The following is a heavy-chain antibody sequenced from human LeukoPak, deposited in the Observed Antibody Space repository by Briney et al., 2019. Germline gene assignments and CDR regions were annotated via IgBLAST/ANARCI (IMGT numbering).Heavy chain of an antibody. CDR3: ARDLYGSGSPKSPVATDY. D-gene: IGHD3-10*01. Sequence: ASVKVSCKASGYTFTSYGISWVRQAPGQGLEWMGWISAYNGNTNYAQKLQGRVTMTTDTSTSTAYMELRSLRSDDTAVYYCARDLYGSGSPKSPVATDYWGQGTLVTVSS. CDR1: GYTFTSYG. V-gene: IGHV1-18*01. J-gene: IGHJ4*02. CDR2: ISAYNGNT.